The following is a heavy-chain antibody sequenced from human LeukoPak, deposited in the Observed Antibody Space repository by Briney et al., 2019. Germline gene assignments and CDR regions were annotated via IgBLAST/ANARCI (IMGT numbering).Heavy chain of an antibody. CDR1: GGSISSSNYF. CDR3: ARQRGSSWYEDY. Sequence: SETLSLTCTVSGGSISSSNYFWGWIRQPPGKGLEWIGTIYYSGSTYYNPSLKSRVTIAVDTSKSQFSLKLSSVTAADTAMYYCARQRGSSWYEDYWGQGTLVTVSS. D-gene: IGHD6-13*01. J-gene: IGHJ4*02. CDR2: IYYSGST. V-gene: IGHV4-39*01.